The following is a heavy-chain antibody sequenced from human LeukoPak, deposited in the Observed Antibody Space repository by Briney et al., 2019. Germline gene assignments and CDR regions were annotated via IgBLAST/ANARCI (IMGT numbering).Heavy chain of an antibody. V-gene: IGHV3-74*01. CDR2: INTDGSST. Sequence: GGSLRLSRAASVFTFSSYWMHWVRDAPGRGLVWDSHINTDGSSTSYADSVKGRFTISRDNAKNTLYLQMNSLRAEDTAVYYCARDDYFDYWGQGTLVSVSS. CDR3: ARDDYFDY. CDR1: VFTFSSYW. J-gene: IGHJ4*02.